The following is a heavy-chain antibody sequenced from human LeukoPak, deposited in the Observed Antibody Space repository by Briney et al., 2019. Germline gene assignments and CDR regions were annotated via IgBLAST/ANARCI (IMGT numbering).Heavy chain of an antibody. J-gene: IGHJ4*02. CDR1: GFTFSSYG. D-gene: IGHD3-22*01. Sequence: GKSLRLSCAASGFTFSSYGMHWVRQAPGKGLEWAAVISYDGSNKYYADSVKGRFTISRDNSKNTLYLQMNSLRAEDTAVYYCARANYYDSSGYYSGAHYFDYWGQGTLVTVSS. CDR3: ARANYYDSSGYYSGAHYFDY. CDR2: ISYDGSNK. V-gene: IGHV3-30*03.